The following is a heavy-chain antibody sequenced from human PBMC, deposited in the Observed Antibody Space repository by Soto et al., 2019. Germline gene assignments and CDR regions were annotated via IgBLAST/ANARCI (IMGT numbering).Heavy chain of an antibody. Sequence: SETLSLTCTVSGGSIGSYYWSWIRQPPGKGLEWIGYIYYSGSTYYNPSLKSRVTISVDTSKNQFSLKLSSLTAADTAVYYCARTPGYWGQGTLVTVS. CDR3: ARTPGY. CDR1: GGSIGSYY. CDR2: IYYSGST. J-gene: IGHJ4*02. V-gene: IGHV4-59*12.